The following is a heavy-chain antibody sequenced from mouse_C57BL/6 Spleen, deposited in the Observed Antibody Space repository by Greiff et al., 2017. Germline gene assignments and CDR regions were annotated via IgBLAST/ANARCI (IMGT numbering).Heavy chain of an antibody. D-gene: IGHD1-1*01. CDR1: GYTFTSYW. Sequence: QVQLQQPGAELVRPGSSVKLSCKASGYTFTSYWMDWVKQRPGQGLEWIGNIYPSDSETHYNQKFKDKATLTVDKSSSTAYMQLSSLTSEDSAVYYCARSGYYYGSRSFFFAYWGQGTLVTVSA. CDR2: IYPSDSET. J-gene: IGHJ3*01. V-gene: IGHV1-61*01. CDR3: ARSGYYYGSRSFFFAY.